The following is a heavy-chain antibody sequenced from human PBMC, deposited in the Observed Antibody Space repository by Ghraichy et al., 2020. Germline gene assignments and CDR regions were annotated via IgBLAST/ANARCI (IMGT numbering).Heavy chain of an antibody. J-gene: IGHJ4*02. CDR2: IYSGGST. D-gene: IGHD1-26*01. CDR1: GFTVSTNY. Sequence: EGSLRLSCAASGFTVSTNYMSWVRQAPGKGLEWVSVIYSGGSTYYADSVKGRFTISRDNSMNTLYLQMNSLGGEDTAVYYCARDSSASGFMDYWGQGTLVTVSS. CDR3: ARDSSASGFMDY. V-gene: IGHV3-66*01.